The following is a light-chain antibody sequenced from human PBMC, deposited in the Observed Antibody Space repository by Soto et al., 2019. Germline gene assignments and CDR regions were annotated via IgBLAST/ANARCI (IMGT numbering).Light chain of an antibody. CDR1: SSNIGQNP. CDR3: ASWDDSLSGQVV. Sequence: QSVLTQPPSASGTPGQRVTISCSGSSSNIGQNPVKWYQQFLGTAPKVLIYSSDQRPSGVPDRFSGSKSGASASLAISGLQSEDEADYYCASWDDSLSGQVVFGGGTKLTVL. CDR2: SSD. J-gene: IGLJ2*01. V-gene: IGLV1-44*01.